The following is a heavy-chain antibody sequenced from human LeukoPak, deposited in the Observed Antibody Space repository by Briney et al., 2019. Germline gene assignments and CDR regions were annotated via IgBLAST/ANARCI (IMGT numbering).Heavy chain of an antibody. V-gene: IGHV3-21*01. CDR1: GFTFDTYN. CDR2: IRSYSSYI. D-gene: IGHD3-9*01. J-gene: IGHJ4*02. Sequence: GGSLRLSCAASGFTFDTYNFNWVRQAPGKGLEWVASIRSYSSYIHYADSVKGRFTISRDDAKKSLDLQMNSLRAEDTAVYYCARDSEYFDWLFDYWGQGTLVTVSS. CDR3: ARDSEYFDWLFDY.